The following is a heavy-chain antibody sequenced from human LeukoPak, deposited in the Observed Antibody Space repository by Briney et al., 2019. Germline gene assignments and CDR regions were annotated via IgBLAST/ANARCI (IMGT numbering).Heavy chain of an antibody. CDR1: GFTFDDYA. V-gene: IGHV3-9*03. CDR2: ISWNSGSI. D-gene: IGHD5-18*01. CDR3: ARGYSCGYVGIDY. Sequence: PGRSLRLSCAASGFTFDDYAMHWVRQAPGKGLEWVSGISWNSGSIGYADSVKGRFTISRDNAKNSLYLQMNSLRAEDMALYYCARGYSCGYVGIDYWGQGTLVTVSS. J-gene: IGHJ4*02.